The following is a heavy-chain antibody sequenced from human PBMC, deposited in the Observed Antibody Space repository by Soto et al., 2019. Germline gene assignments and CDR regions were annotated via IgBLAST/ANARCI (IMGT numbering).Heavy chain of an antibody. V-gene: IGHV3-30*18. CDR1: GSSFSNYA. CDR3: AKDRRLYDNSGYSGYAT. D-gene: IGHD3-22*01. J-gene: IGHJ1*01. CDR2: ISYDGSEK. Sequence: GGSLRLSSAASGSSFSNYAMHWVRQVPGKGPGWVAVISYDGSEKYYADSVKGRFTISRDNSKNTLFLQMYSLTTEDTALYYCAKDRRLYDNSGYSGYATWGRGTMVTVSS.